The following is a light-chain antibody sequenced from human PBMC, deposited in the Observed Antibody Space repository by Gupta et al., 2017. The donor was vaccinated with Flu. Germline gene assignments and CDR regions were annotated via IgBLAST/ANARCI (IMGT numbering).Light chain of an antibody. CDR2: EVS. Sequence: QSALTQPASVSGSPGQSLTISCTGTSSDVGGYNYVSWYQQHPGTAPKLMISEVSTRPSGVANRFACSKSGNTASLNIAGLQAEDEADDYCSSYTSSSTRRVFGTGTKVTVL. CDR1: SSDVGGYNY. CDR3: SSYTSSSTRRV. J-gene: IGLJ1*01. V-gene: IGLV2-14*01.